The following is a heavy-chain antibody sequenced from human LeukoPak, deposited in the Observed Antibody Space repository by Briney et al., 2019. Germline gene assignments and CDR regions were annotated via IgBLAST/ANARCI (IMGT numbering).Heavy chain of an antibody. V-gene: IGHV4-4*02. CDR3: ARGPLRITIFGVVRYFDY. Sequence: SGTLSLTCAVSGGSISSSNWWSWVRQPPGKGLEWIGEIYHSGSTNYNPSLKSRVTISVDKSKNQFSLKLSSVTAADTAVYYCARGPLRITIFGVVRYFDYWGQGTLVTVSS. J-gene: IGHJ4*02. D-gene: IGHD3-3*01. CDR1: GGSISSSNW. CDR2: IYHSGST.